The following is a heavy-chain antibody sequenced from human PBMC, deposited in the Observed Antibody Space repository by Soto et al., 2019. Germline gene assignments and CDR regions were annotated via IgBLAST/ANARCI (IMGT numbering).Heavy chain of an antibody. J-gene: IGHJ4*02. D-gene: IGHD1-26*01. CDR3: ARDGRAGALFAY. CDR2: IIPIFGTA. CDR1: GGTFSSYA. Sequence: SVKVSCTASGGTFSSYAISWVRQAPGQGLEWMGGIIPIFGTADYAQKFQGRVTITADESTSTAYMELSSLRSDDTAVYYCARDGRAGALFAYWGQGTLVTVSS. V-gene: IGHV1-69*13.